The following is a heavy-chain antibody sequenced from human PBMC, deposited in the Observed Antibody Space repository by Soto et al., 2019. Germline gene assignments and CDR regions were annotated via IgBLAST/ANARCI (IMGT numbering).Heavy chain of an antibody. CDR2: ISSSSSYI. CDR1: GFTFSSYS. D-gene: IGHD2-21*01. J-gene: IGHJ4*02. V-gene: IGHV3-21*01. CDR3: AREQRRRGGAYCDY. Sequence: EVQLVESGGGLVKPGGSLRLSCAASGFTFSSYSMNWVRQAPGKGLEWVSSISSSSSYIYYADSVKGRFTISRDNAKNSLYLQMNSLRAEDTAVYYCAREQRRRGGAYCDYWGQGTLVTVSS.